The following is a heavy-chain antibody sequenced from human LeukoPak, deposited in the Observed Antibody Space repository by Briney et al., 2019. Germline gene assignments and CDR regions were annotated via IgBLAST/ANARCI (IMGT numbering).Heavy chain of an antibody. Sequence: GGSLRLSCAPSGFTFTNYGMNWVRQAPGKGLEWISYIGSSGNTIFYADSVRGRFTISRDNAKNSLFLQMHSLRVEDTAVYYCTRDLRNAYNYINYWGQGTLVTVSS. D-gene: IGHD5-24*01. CDR3: TRDLRNAYNYINY. CDR2: IGSSGNTI. CDR1: GFTFTNYG. V-gene: IGHV3-48*04. J-gene: IGHJ4*02.